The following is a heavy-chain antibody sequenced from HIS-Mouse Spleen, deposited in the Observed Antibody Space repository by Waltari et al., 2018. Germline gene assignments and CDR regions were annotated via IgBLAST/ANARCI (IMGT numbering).Heavy chain of an antibody. CDR1: GYTFTGYY. CDR3: ARLKLGFDLGPYYFDY. D-gene: IGHD7-27*01. V-gene: IGHV1-2*02. CDR2: INPNSGGT. Sequence: QVQLVQSGAEVKKPGASVKVSCKASGYTFTGYYMHWVRQAPGQGLEWMGWINPNSGGTNYAQKFKGRVTMTRDTSISTAYMELSRLRSDDTAVYYCARLKLGFDLGPYYFDYWGQGTLVTVSS. J-gene: IGHJ4*02.